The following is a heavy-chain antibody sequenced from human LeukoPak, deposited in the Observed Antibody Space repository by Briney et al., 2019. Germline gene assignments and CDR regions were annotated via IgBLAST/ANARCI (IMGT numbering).Heavy chain of an antibody. CDR1: GFTFTSSA. CDR2: IFVGSGDT. J-gene: IGHJ3*02. V-gene: IGHV1-58*01. CDR3: GADSMPRGVFSYAFDI. Sequence: GASVTVSCKASGFTFTSSAVQWVRQARGQRLEWIGWIFVGSGDTNSAQKFQERVTITRDMSTRTAYMELSSLRSEDTAVYYCGADSMPRGVFSYAFDIWGQGTMVTVSS. D-gene: IGHD3-10*01.